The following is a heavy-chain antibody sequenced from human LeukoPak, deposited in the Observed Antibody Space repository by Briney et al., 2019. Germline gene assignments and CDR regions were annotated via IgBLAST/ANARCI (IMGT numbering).Heavy chain of an antibody. J-gene: IGHJ4*02. V-gene: IGHV3-9*01. CDR3: AKGWSGYYTGFDY. CDR1: GFTFDDYA. Sequence: SGGSLRLSCAASGFTFDDYAMHWVRQAPGKGLEWVSGISWNSGSIGYADSVKGRFTISRDNAKNSLYLQMNSLRAEDTALYYCAKGWSGYYTGFDYWGQGTLVTVSS. CDR2: ISWNSGSI. D-gene: IGHD3-3*01.